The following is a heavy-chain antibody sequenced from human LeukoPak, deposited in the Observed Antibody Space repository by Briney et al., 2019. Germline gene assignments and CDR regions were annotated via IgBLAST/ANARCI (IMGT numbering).Heavy chain of an antibody. CDR3: ASSVYYYDSSGYYGGYYYYYYMDV. J-gene: IGHJ6*03. V-gene: IGHV1-46*01. Sequence: ASVKVSCKASGYTFTSYYMHWVRQAPGQGLEWMGIINPSGGSTSYAQKFQGRVTMTRDTSTSTVYMELSSLRSEDTAVYYCASSVYYYDSSGYYGGYYYYYYMDVWGKGTTVTISS. D-gene: IGHD3-22*01. CDR2: INPSGGST. CDR1: GYTFTSYY.